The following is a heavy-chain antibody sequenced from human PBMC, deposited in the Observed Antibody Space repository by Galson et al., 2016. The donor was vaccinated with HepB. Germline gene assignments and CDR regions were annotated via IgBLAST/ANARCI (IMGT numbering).Heavy chain of an antibody. V-gene: IGHV3-23*01. J-gene: IGHJ4*02. Sequence: SLRLSCAASGFAFSVYGMTWVRQAPRKGLEWVSAISTSGSSTDYADSVKGRFTISRDNSKNTLYLQMNSLRAEDTAVYYCAKGTTDLGDEWGQGIVVTVSS. CDR2: ISTSGSST. CDR3: AKGTTDLGDE. CDR1: GFAFSVYG. D-gene: IGHD4-11*01.